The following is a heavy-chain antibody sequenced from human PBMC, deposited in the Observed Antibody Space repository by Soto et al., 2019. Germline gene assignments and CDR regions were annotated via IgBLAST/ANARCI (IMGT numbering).Heavy chain of an antibody. J-gene: IGHJ3*02. CDR2: IYYSGST. CDR1: GGSISSGGYY. D-gene: IGHD2-15*01. Sequence: KPSETLSLTCTVSGGSISSGGYYWSWIRQHPGKGLEWIGYIYYSGSTYYNPSLKSRVTISVDTSKNQFSLKLSSVTAADTAVYYCARVQEDIVVVVAATHDAFDIWGQGTMVTVSS. CDR3: ARVQEDIVVVVAATHDAFDI. V-gene: IGHV4-31*03.